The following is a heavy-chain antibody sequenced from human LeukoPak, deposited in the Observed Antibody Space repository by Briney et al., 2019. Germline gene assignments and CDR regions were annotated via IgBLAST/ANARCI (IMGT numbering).Heavy chain of an antibody. CDR2: ISAYNGNT. D-gene: IGHD6-19*01. Sequence: ASVKVSCKASGYTFTSYGISWVRQAPGQGLEWMGWISAYNGNTNYAQKLQGRVTMTTDTSTSTAYMELRSLRSDDTAVYYCARDSIAVAGPSPSDYWGQGTPVTVSS. V-gene: IGHV1-18*01. CDR3: ARDSIAVAGPSPSDY. CDR1: GYTFTSYG. J-gene: IGHJ4*02.